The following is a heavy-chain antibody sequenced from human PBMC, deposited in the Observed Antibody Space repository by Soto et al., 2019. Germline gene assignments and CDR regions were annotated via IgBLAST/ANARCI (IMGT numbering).Heavy chain of an antibody. D-gene: IGHD3-9*01. CDR2: IRGRGGTT. V-gene: IGHV3-23*01. J-gene: IGHJ4*02. CDR1: DFTLSSYG. CDR3: AKDVNYDVLAGYYYY. Sequence: GGSLRLSCAASDFTLSSYGMTWVRQAXGKGLEWVSTIRGRGGTTYYADSVKGRFTISRDNAQNTLFLQMNRLRAEDTAVYYCAKDVNYDVLAGYYYYWGQGTLVTVSS.